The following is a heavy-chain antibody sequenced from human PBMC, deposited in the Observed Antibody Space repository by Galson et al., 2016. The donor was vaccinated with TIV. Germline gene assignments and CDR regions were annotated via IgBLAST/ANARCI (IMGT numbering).Heavy chain of an antibody. J-gene: IGHJ4*02. CDR1: GGTLTSYA. V-gene: IGHV1-69*06. Sequence: SVKVSCKASGGTLTSYAINWVRQAPGQGLEWMGGIIPLSHTPNYAPKYHDRITIVADKSTGTVYMELRRLTSEDTAVYYCVNSQKTNTYDYWGRGTLVTVSS. CDR3: VNSQKTNTYDY. CDR2: IIPLSHTP. D-gene: IGHD1-26*01.